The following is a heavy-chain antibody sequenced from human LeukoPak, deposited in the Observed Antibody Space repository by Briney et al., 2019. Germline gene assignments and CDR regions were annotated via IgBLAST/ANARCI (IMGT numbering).Heavy chain of an antibody. J-gene: IGHJ5*02. CDR1: GGSISSGSYY. CDR2: IYTSGST. V-gene: IGHV4-61*02. D-gene: IGHD3-9*01. CDR3: ARENVLRYFDWSLSHWFDP. Sequence: PSETLSLTCTVSGGSISSGSYYWSWIRQPAGKGLEWIGRIYTSGSTNYNPSLKSRVTISVDTSKNQFSLKLSSVTAADTAVYYCARENVLRYFDWSLSHWFDPWGQGTLVTVSS.